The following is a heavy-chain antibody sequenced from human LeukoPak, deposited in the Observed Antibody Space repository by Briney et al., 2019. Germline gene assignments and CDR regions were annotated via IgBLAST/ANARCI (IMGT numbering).Heavy chain of an antibody. Sequence: SETLSLTYNVSGGSISSGDYYWSWIRQPPGKGLEWIGYIYYSGSTYYNPSLKSRVTISVDTSKNQFSLKLSSVTAADTAVYYWARERESGKGDAFDIWGQGTMVTVSS. CDR2: IYYSGST. CDR3: ARERESGKGDAFDI. CDR1: GGSISSGDYY. D-gene: IGHD3-10*01. V-gene: IGHV4-30-4*01. J-gene: IGHJ3*02.